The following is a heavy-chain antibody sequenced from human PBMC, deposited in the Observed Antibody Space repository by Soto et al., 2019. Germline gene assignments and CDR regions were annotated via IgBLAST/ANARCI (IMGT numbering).Heavy chain of an antibody. CDR3: ARVGGYSYGGVDY. Sequence: QVQLVQSGAEVKKPGASVKVSCKASGYTFTSYYMHWVRQAPGQGLEWMGIINPSGGSTTYAQKCQGTVTMTRDTSTSTVYMELSSLRSEDPAVYYCARVGGYSYGGVDYWGQGTLVTVSS. CDR1: GYTFTSYY. J-gene: IGHJ4*02. CDR2: INPSGGST. D-gene: IGHD5-18*01. V-gene: IGHV1-46*01.